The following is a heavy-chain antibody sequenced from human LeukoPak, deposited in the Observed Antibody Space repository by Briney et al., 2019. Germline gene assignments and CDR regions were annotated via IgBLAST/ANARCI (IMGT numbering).Heavy chain of an antibody. CDR1: GFTFRTFW. J-gene: IGHJ6*03. CDR3: ARSLLYYYYYYMDV. V-gene: IGHV3-7*01. Sequence: GGSLRLSCATSGFTFRTFWMTWVRHVPGRGLEWVANIKQDGSEKNYVDSVKGRFTISRDNAKNSLYLQMNSLRAEDTAVYYCARSLLYYYYYYMDVWGKGTTVTVSS. CDR2: IKQDGSEK. D-gene: IGHD2-15*01.